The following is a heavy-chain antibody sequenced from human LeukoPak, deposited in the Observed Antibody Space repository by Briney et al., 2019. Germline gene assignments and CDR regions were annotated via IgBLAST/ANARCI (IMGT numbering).Heavy chain of an antibody. CDR1: GFNFNNYA. V-gene: IGHV3-30*04. Sequence: GGSLRLSCSASGFNFNNYAVHWVRQAPGKGLEWVALLSNAGTYTSYADSVKGRFTISRDNSRNTLYLQMNGLRTEDTAVYFCAREYCGGVCYSGFDLWGQGALVTVSS. CDR2: LSNAGTYT. J-gene: IGHJ5*02. D-gene: IGHD2-21*02. CDR3: AREYCGGVCYSGFDL.